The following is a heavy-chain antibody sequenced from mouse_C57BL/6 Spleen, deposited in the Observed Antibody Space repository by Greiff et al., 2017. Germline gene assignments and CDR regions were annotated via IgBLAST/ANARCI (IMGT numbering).Heavy chain of an antibody. CDR1: GYTFTSYW. CDR2: IDPSDSYT. Sequence: QVQLQQPGAELVKPGASVKLSCKASGYTFTSYWMQWVKQRPGQGLEWIGEIDPSDSYTNYNQKFKGKATLTVDTSSSTAYLQLSSLTSEDSAVYYCARREGSAWFAYWGQGTLVTVSA. J-gene: IGHJ3*01. CDR3: ARREGSAWFAY. D-gene: IGHD3-3*01. V-gene: IGHV1-50*01.